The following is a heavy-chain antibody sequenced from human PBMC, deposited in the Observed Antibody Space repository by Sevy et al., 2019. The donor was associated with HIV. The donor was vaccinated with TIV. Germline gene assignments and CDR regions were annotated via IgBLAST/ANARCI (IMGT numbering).Heavy chain of an antibody. J-gene: IGHJ4*02. CDR1: GFTFSTYS. CDR3: AREDIVARDYFDY. D-gene: IGHD2-15*01. CDR2: ISSSSNYI. V-gene: IGHV3-21*01. Sequence: GGSLRLSCVASGFTFSTYSMNWVRQAPGKGLEWVSSISSSSNYIYYADSVKGRFTISRDNAKNSLYLQMNSLRAEDTAVYYCAREDIVARDYFDYWGQGTLVTVSS.